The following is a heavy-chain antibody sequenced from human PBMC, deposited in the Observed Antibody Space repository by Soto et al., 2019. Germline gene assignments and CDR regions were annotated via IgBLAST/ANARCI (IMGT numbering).Heavy chain of an antibody. J-gene: IGHJ6*02. Sequence: SVKVSCKTSGYTFTAYHIHWVRQAPGQGLEWMGWINPNSGGANYAQKFEGRVTMTRDTSISTVYMELSRLGSDDTALYYCARDYSGHGMDVWGQGTTVTVSS. CDR2: INPNSGGA. CDR3: ARDYSGHGMDV. CDR1: GYTFTAYH. V-gene: IGHV1-2*02. D-gene: IGHD1-26*01.